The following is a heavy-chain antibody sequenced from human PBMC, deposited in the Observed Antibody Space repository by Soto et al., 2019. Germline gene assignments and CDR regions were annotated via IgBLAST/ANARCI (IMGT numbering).Heavy chain of an antibody. CDR2: IYWDDRN. CDR1: GFSLSTNGVG. D-gene: IGHD5-18*01. V-gene: IGHV2-5*02. CDR3: AHRGAAGYGLFDS. Sequence: QITLKESGPTLVKPTQTLTLTCTFSGFSLSTNGVGVAWIRQPPGKALEWLALIYWDDRNLYSASLQSRLTITKDTSKNQVVLTMTDMELEDTATYFCAHRGAAGYGLFDSWGQGTLVTVSS. J-gene: IGHJ4*02.